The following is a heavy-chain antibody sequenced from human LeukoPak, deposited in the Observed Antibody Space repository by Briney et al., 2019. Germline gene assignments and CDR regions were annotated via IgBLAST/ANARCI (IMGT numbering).Heavy chain of an antibody. V-gene: IGHV1-2*06. Sequence: ASVKDSCKASGYTFTGYYMHWVGPAPGQGLEWMGLINPNSGGTNYAQKFQCRVTMTSDTSISTAYMELSRLRSDDTAVYYCARAGGDSSSPFDYWGQGTLVTVSS. J-gene: IGHJ4*02. CDR2: INPNSGGT. CDR3: ARAGGDSSSPFDY. CDR1: GYTFTGYY. D-gene: IGHD6-6*01.